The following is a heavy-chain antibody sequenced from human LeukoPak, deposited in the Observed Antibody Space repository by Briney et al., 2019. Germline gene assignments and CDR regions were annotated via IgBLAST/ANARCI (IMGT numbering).Heavy chain of an antibody. Sequence: SVKVSCKASGGTFSSYAISWVRQAPGQGLEWMGRIIPILGIANYVQKFQGRVTITADKSTSTAYMELSSLRSEDTAVYYCATGEYCSSTSCYAGDYWGQGTLVTVSS. CDR3: ATGEYCSSTSCYAGDY. J-gene: IGHJ4*02. V-gene: IGHV1-69*04. CDR2: IIPILGIA. CDR1: GGTFSSYA. D-gene: IGHD2-2*01.